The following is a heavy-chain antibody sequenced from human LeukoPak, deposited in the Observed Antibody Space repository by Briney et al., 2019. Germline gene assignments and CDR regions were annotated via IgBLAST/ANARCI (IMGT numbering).Heavy chain of an antibody. CDR3: ARGNGYSSNDY. J-gene: IGHJ4*02. CDR2: INPNSGGT. V-gene: IGHV1-2*06. CDR1: GYTFTGYY. Sequence: ASVKVSCKASGYTFTGYYMHWVRQAPGQGLEWMGRINPNSGGTNYAQKFQGSVTMTRDTSTSTAYMELSRLRSDDTAVYYCARGNGYSSNDYWGQGTLVTVSS. D-gene: IGHD5-24*01.